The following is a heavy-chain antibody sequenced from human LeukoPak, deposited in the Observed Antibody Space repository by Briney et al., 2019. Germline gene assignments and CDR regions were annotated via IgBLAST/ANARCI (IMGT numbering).Heavy chain of an antibody. V-gene: IGHV5-10-1*01. D-gene: IGHD1-26*01. CDR3: VRHGLVSSRFHYFVD. J-gene: IGHJ4*02. Sequence: GESLKISFQGSGYRFIRSRITWVRQLPGKGLEWMGRIGPADSQTKYSPCFPDPVTPSADKSINTASLQRSSVKASHTAMYYCVRHGLVSSRFHYFVDWGQGTLVTVFS. CDR1: GYRFIRSR. CDR2: IGPADSQT.